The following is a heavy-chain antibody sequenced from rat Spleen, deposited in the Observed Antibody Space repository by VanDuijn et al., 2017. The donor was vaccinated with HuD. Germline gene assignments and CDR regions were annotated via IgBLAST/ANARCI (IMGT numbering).Heavy chain of an antibody. J-gene: IGHJ4*01. Sequence: VQLKESGPGLVQPSQTLSLTCTVSGFSLTDYSVHWVRQPPGKGLEWMGVMWSGGSTAYNSALKSRLSISRDTSKSQVFLKINSLQTEDTAIYYCTRVSYMNVMDAWGQGASVTVSS. D-gene: IGHD1-2*01. CDR1: GFSLTDYS. V-gene: IGHV2S63*01. CDR3: TRVSYMNVMDA. CDR2: MWSGGST.